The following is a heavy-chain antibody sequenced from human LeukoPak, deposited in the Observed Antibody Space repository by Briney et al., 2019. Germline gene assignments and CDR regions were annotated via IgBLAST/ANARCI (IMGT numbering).Heavy chain of an antibody. J-gene: IGHJ6*04. CDR3: ARDILNYYRSMDYAMDV. CDR1: GFTVSSNY. CDR2: IYSGGTT. V-gene: IGHV3-53*01. D-gene: IGHD3-10*01. Sequence: GESLRLSCAASGFTVSSNYMSWVRQAPGKGLEWVSVIYSGGTTYYADSVKGRFTISRDNSKNTLYLQMNSLRAEDTAVYYCARDILNYYRSMDYAMDVWGKGTPVTVSS.